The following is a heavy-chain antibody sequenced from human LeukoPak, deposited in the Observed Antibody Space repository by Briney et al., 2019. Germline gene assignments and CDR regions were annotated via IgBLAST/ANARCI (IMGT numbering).Heavy chain of an antibody. Sequence: ASVKVSCKASGYTFTSYYVHWVRQAPGQGLEWMGIINPSGGSTSYAQKFQGRVTMTRDTSTSTVYMELSSLRSEDTAVYYCAREGTHVLRFINRWFDPWGQGTLVTVSS. J-gene: IGHJ5*02. V-gene: IGHV1-46*01. CDR1: GYTFTSYY. CDR3: AREGTHVLRFINRWFDP. D-gene: IGHD3-3*01. CDR2: INPSGGST.